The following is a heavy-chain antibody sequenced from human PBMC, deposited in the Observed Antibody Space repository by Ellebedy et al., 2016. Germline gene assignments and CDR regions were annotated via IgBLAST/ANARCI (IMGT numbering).Heavy chain of an antibody. V-gene: IGHV4-39*07. CDR2: IYYSGST. Sequence: SETLSLTCTVSGGSISSSSYYWGWIRQPPGKGLEWIGSIYYSGSTNYNPSLKSRVTISVDTSKNQFSLKLSSVTAADTAVYYCARRQLVGYSYGYYFDYWGQGTLVTVSS. CDR1: GGSISSSSYY. CDR3: ARRQLVGYSYGYYFDY. D-gene: IGHD5-18*01. J-gene: IGHJ4*02.